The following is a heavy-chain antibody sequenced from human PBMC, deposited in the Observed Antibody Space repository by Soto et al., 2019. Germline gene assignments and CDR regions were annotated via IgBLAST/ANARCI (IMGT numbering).Heavy chain of an antibody. D-gene: IGHD3-10*01. CDR3: ARRPGFGHAFDI. Sequence: QVQLQESGPGLVKPSETLSLTCTVSGGSISSYYWTWIRQPPGKGLEWIGYIYYSGSTNYNPSLKRRVTISVDTSKNQFSLKVSSVTAADTAVYYCARRPGFGHAFDIWGQGTMVTVSS. CDR2: IYYSGST. CDR1: GGSISSYY. V-gene: IGHV4-59*08. J-gene: IGHJ3*02.